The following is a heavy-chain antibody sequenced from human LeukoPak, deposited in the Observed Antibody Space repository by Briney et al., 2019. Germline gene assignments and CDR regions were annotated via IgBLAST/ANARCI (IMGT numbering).Heavy chain of an antibody. CDR1: GYSFRSYG. CDR2: ISVYNVKT. D-gene: IGHD6-6*01. Sequence: ASVKVSCKSSGYSFRSYGITWVRQAPGQGLEWMGWISVYNVKTHYAQNLQGRVTMTTDTSTSTAYMELRSMRSDDTAVYYCARDSSSSFWGPLGYYYMDVWGKGTTVTVSS. J-gene: IGHJ6*03. V-gene: IGHV1-18*01. CDR3: ARDSSSSFWGPLGYYYMDV.